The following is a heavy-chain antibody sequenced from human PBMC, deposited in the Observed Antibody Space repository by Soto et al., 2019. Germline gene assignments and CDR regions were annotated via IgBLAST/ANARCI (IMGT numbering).Heavy chain of an antibody. J-gene: IGHJ2*01. CDR2: ISGSGSST. CDR3: AEDGIRDTVPVSAFLLNRSSDL. V-gene: IGHV3-23*01. D-gene: IGHD2-15*01. Sequence: GKGHEWFSTISGSGSSTYYSDSVKGRFTISRDNSKNTLYLQMNSLRAEDTVFFFQAEDGIRDTVPVSAFLLNRSSDL.